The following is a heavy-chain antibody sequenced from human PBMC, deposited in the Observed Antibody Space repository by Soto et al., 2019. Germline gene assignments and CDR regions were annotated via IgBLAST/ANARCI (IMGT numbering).Heavy chain of an antibody. D-gene: IGHD5-18*01. CDR1: GGTFSSYT. CDR2: IITILGIA. J-gene: IGHJ6*02. CDR3: ARGMVTAYYYYYGMDV. Sequence: SVKVSCKASGGTFSSYTISWVRQAPGQGLEWMGKIITILGIAKYAQKYQGRVTITADKSTSTAYMELSSLRSEDTAVYYCARGMVTAYYYYYGMDVWGQGTTVTVSS. V-gene: IGHV1-69*02.